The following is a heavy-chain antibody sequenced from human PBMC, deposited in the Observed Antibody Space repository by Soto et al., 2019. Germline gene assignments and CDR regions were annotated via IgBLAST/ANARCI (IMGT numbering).Heavy chain of an antibody. Sequence: QVQLVQSGAEVKKPGASVKVSCKASGYTFTSSGMSWVRQAPGQGLEWMGWISAHTGSSEYAQRFQGKVTMTTDRDTSTAYMELRSLSSEDTAVSDCARAFFYQCSDSRCYSFGAFDLWGPGTLVTASS. J-gene: IGHJ3*01. CDR3: ARAFFYQCSDSRCYSFGAFDL. V-gene: IGHV1-18*01. D-gene: IGHD3-22*01. CDR2: ISAHTGSS. CDR1: GYTFTSSG.